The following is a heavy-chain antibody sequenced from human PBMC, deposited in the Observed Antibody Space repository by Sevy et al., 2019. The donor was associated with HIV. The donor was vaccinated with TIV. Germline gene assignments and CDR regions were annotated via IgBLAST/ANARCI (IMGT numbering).Heavy chain of an antibody. Sequence: GGSLRLSCVASEFRLSNYAMNWVRQAPGKGLEWVAVISYDARNTKYNPDSVKGRFTISRDNSKNTLYLQINSLRPEDTAIYYCARDKGEILSSAFDYWGQGTLVTVSS. CDR2: ISYDARNTK. CDR1: EFRLSNYA. D-gene: IGHD3-16*01. J-gene: IGHJ4*02. CDR3: ARDKGEILSSAFDY. V-gene: IGHV3-30*04.